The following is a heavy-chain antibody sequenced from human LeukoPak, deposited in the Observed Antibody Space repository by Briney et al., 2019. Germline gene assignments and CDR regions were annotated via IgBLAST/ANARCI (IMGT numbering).Heavy chain of an antibody. D-gene: IGHD6-13*01. Sequence: RASAKVSCKASGYTFTSYGISWVRHAPGQGLEWMGWISAYNGNTNYAQTLQGRVTMTTDTSTSTAYMELRSLRSDDTAVYYCARDRRIAAAGITPAKIPYYYYYGMDVWGQGTTVTVSS. CDR3: ARDRRIAAAGITPAKIPYYYYYGMDV. CDR1: GYTFTSYG. CDR2: ISAYNGNT. J-gene: IGHJ6*02. V-gene: IGHV1-18*01.